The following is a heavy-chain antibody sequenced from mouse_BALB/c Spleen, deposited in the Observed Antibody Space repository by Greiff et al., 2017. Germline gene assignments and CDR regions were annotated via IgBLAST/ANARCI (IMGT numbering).Heavy chain of an antibody. CDR1: GFSLPSFG. Sequence: QVQLKQSGPGLVQPSQSLSITCTVSGFSLPSFGVHWVRQSPGKGLEWLGVIWSGGSTDYNAAFISRLSISKDNSKSQVFFKMNSLQANDTAIYYCAKDAGWYFDVWGAGTTVTVSS. V-gene: IGHV2-2*02. CDR3: AKDAGWYFDV. J-gene: IGHJ1*01. CDR2: IWSGGST.